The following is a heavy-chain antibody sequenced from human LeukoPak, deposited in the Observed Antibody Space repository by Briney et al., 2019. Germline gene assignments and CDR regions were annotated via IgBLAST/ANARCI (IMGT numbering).Heavy chain of an antibody. CDR3: ARDSPGDTAMAPGLD. D-gene: IGHD5-18*01. CDR1: GGSISSSSYY. J-gene: IGHJ4*02. V-gene: IGHV4-39*07. CDR2: IYYSGST. Sequence: SETLSLTCTVSGGSISSSSYYWSWIRQPPGKGLEWIGSIYYSGSTYYNPSLKSRVTISVDTSKNQFSLKLSSVTAADTAVYYCARDSPGDTAMAPGLDWGQGTLVTVSS.